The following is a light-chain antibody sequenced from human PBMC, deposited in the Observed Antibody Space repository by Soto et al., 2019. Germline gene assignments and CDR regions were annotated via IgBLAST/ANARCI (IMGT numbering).Light chain of an antibody. Sequence: EIVMTQSPATLSVSPGERATLSCRASQSISSNLAWYQQKPGQAPSLLLYGASTRATGIPARFSGSGSGTDFTLTISSLQSEDFAVYYCQQSYSTLLTFGGGTKVEIK. CDR2: GAS. J-gene: IGKJ4*01. CDR1: QSISSN. CDR3: QQSYSTLLT. V-gene: IGKV3-15*01.